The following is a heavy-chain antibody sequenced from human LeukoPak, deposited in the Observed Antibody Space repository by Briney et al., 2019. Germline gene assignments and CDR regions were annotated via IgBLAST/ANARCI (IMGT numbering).Heavy chain of an antibody. Sequence: GGSLRLSCAASGFTFSSYWMSWVRQAPGKGLEWVAYIKQDGSEKYYADSVKGRFTISRDNAKNSLYLQMNSLRAEDTAVYYCARDRGGFGELYGPIYYYYGMDVWGQGTTVTVSS. V-gene: IGHV3-7*01. D-gene: IGHD3-10*01. J-gene: IGHJ6*02. CDR3: ARDRGGFGELYGPIYYYYGMDV. CDR1: GFTFSSYW. CDR2: IKQDGSEK.